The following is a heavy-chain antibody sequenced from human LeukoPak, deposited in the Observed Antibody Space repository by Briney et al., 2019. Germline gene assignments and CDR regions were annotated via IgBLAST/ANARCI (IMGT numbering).Heavy chain of an antibody. D-gene: IGHD2-15*01. CDR1: VYTFTSYS. V-gene: IGHV1-18*01. CDR3: ARASYCSGGSCYSDY. Sequence: ASVKVSCKASVYTFTSYSISWVRQAPGQGLEWMGWISAYNGNTIYAQKVKGRVTMTTDTSTNTAYMELRSLKSDDTAVYYCARASYCSGGSCYSDYWGQGTLVTVSS. J-gene: IGHJ4*02. CDR2: ISAYNGNT.